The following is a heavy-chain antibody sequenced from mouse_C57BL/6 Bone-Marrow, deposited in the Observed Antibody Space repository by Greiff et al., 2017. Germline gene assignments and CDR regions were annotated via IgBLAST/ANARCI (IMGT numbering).Heavy chain of an antibody. J-gene: IGHJ4*01. Sequence: QVQLQQPGAELVKPGASVKLSCKASGYTFTYYWMHWVKQRPGQGLEWIGMMHPNGGSPDYNEKFKSEATLSVDKSSSTAYMELSSLTSEDSAVYYCARSYDYDDYTMDYWGQGTSVTVSS. CDR2: MHPNGGSP. D-gene: IGHD2-4*01. V-gene: IGHV1-64*01. CDR1: GYTFTYYW. CDR3: ARSYDYDDYTMDY.